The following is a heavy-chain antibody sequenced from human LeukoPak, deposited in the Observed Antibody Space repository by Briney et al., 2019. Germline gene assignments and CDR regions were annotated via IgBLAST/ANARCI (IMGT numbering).Heavy chain of an antibody. D-gene: IGHD6-13*01. J-gene: IGHJ4*02. V-gene: IGHV1-46*01. CDR3: ARDLYSSSWYYFDY. CDR2: INPTGGST. Sequence: ASVTVSCKASGYTFPSYFMHWVRQAPGQGLEWMGIINPTGGSTTYAQKFQGRVTITRDTSASTAYMELSSLRSEDTAVYYCARDLYSSSWYYFDYWGQGTLVTVSS. CDR1: GYTFPSYF.